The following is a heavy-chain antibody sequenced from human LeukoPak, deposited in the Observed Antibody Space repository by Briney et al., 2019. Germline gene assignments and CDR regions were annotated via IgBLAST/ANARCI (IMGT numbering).Heavy chain of an antibody. Sequence: RPGRSLRLSCAASGFTFSSYAMHWVSQAPGKGLEWVAVISYDGSNKYYADSVKGRFTISRDNSNNTLYLQMNSLRAEDTAVYYCARSFYGSGTGSFDYWGQGTLVTVSS. D-gene: IGHD3-10*01. CDR2: ISYDGSNK. CDR3: ARSFYGSGTGSFDY. V-gene: IGHV3-30*04. CDR1: GFTFSSYA. J-gene: IGHJ4*02.